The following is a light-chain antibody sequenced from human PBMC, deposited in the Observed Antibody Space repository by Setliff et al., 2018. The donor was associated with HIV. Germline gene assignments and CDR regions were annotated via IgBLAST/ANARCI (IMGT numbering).Light chain of an antibody. CDR1: TSDVGNYNY. CDR2: DVR. V-gene: IGLV2-11*01. CDR3: CSYVGSYSYI. Sequence: QSVLTQPRSVSGSPGQTITLSCTGSTSDVGNYNYVSWYQQYPGKAPKVIIFDVRRRPSGVPDRFSGSKSQNTASLTISGLQPEDEADYYCCSYVGSYSYIFGTGTKVTV. J-gene: IGLJ1*01.